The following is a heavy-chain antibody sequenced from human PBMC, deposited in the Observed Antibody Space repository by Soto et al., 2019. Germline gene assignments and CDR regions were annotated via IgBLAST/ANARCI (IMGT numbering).Heavy chain of an antibody. V-gene: IGHV1-69*06. CDR2: IIPIFGTA. Sequence: SVKVSCKASGGTFSSYAISWVRQAPGQGLEWMGGIIPIFGTANYAQKFQGRVTITADKSTSTAYMELSSLRSEDTAVYYCASGGRNYYDSSCYYDYWGQGTLVTVSS. J-gene: IGHJ4*02. CDR3: ASGGRNYYDSSCYYDY. D-gene: IGHD3-22*01. CDR1: GGTFSSYA.